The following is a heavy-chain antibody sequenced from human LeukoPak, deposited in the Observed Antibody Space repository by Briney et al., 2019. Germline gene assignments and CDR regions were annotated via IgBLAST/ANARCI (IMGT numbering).Heavy chain of an antibody. Sequence: SETLSLTCTVSGGSVSSGSYYWSWIRQPPGKRLEWIGYIYYSGSTNYNPSLKSRVTISVDTSKNQFSLKVSSVTAADTAVYYCARAKYSSGWYLDYWGQGTLVTVSS. CDR1: GGSVSSGSYY. J-gene: IGHJ4*02. CDR2: IYYSGST. D-gene: IGHD6-19*01. CDR3: ARAKYSSGWYLDY. V-gene: IGHV4-61*01.